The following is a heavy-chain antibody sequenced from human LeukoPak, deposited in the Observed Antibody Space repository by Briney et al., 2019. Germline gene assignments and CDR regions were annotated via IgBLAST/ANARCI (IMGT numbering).Heavy chain of an antibody. Sequence: GGSLRLSCAASGFTFDDYAMYWVRQAPGKGLEWVSGISWNSDLIGYADSVKGRFTISRDNAKNSLHLQMNSLRGEDTALYYCAKDMSSGSYDFDYWGRGTLVIVSS. CDR3: AKDMSSGSYDFDY. CDR1: GFTFDDYA. D-gene: IGHD1-26*01. CDR2: ISWNSDLI. V-gene: IGHV3-9*01. J-gene: IGHJ4*02.